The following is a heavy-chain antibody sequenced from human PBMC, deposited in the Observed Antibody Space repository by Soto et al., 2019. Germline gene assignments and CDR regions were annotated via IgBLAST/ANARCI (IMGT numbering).Heavy chain of an antibody. J-gene: IGHJ6*02. CDR1: NGSVSSGTYS. Sequence: SETLSLTCTVSNGSVSSGTYSWSWVRQPPGKGLEWIGYIYYSGTTYYTPSLKSRLTMSMDRSNDHFSLNLTSVTAADTAVYFCARGHYYYGMDVWGQGITVTVSS. CDR2: IYYSGTT. V-gene: IGHV4-30-2*01. CDR3: ARGHYYYGMDV.